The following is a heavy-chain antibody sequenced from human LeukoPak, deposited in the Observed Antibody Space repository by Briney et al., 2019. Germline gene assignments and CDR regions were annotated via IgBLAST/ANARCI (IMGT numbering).Heavy chain of an antibody. CDR1: GFTFSSYG. D-gene: IGHD3-3*01. V-gene: IGHV3-33*01. CDR3: ARGKRFLEWLSTPVSYYYGMDV. J-gene: IGHJ6*02. CDR2: IWYDGSNK. Sequence: GGSLRLSRAASGFTFSSYGMHWVRQAPGKGLEWVAVIWYDGSNKYYADSVKGRFTISRDNSKNTLYLQMSSLRAEDTAVYYCARGKRFLEWLSTPVSYYYGMDVWGQGTTVTVSS.